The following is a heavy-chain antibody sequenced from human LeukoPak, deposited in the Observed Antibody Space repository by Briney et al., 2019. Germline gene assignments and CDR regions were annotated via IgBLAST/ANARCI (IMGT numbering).Heavy chain of an antibody. CDR3: ARDKSLFDY. V-gene: IGHV4-61*02. CDR1: GGSIITSRDY. J-gene: IGHJ4*02. Sequence: SETLSLTGTVSGGSIITSRDYWGWIRQPPGKGLEWLGRIYTSGSTNYNPSLKSRVTISVDTSKNQFSLKLSSVTAADTAVYYCARDKSLFDYWGQGTLVTVSS. CDR2: IYTSGST.